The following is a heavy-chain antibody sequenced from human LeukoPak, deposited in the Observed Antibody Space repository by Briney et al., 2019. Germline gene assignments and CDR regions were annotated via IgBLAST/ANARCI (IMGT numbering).Heavy chain of an antibody. CDR3: ARGGVYYDSSGYYFLDP. D-gene: IGHD3-22*01. CDR2: IYSGGST. V-gene: IGHV4-59*01. CDR1: RGSISGYY. J-gene: IGHJ5*02. Sequence: PWETLSLTCSVSRGSISGYYWNWIRQPPGKGVECIGYIYSGGSTNYNPSLKSRVSISVDTSKNQFSLKVTSVSAADTAVYYCARGGVYYDSSGYYFLDPWGQGTLVTVSS.